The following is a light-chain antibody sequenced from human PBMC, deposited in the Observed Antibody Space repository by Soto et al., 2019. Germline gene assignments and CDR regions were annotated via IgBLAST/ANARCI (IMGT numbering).Light chain of an antibody. V-gene: IGLV2-14*01. J-gene: IGLJ3*02. Sequence: QSALTQPASVSGSPGQSIIISCTGTSSDVGGYNYVSWYQQHPGKAPKLMIYEVTHRPSGISTRFSGSKSGNTASLTISGLQAEDEAIYYCSSYKFSTTLRVFGGGTKVTVL. CDR3: SSYKFSTTLRV. CDR1: SSDVGGYNY. CDR2: EVT.